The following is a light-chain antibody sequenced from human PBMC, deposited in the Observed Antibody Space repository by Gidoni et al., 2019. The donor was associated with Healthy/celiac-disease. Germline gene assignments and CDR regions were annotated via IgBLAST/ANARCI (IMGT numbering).Light chain of an antibody. CDR3: QQYNSFPT. CDR1: QSISSW. CDR2: KAS. Sequence: DIQMTPSPSTLSASVGDRVTITCWASQSISSWLAWYQQKPVKAPKLLIYKASSLESGVPSRFSGSGSGTEFTLTISSLQPDDFATYYCQQYNSFPTFGQGTRLEIK. J-gene: IGKJ5*01. V-gene: IGKV1-5*03.